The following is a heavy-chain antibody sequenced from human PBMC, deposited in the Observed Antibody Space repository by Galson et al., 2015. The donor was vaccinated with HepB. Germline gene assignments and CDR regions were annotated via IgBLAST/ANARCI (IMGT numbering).Heavy chain of an antibody. CDR3: ARAANYGGLDY. V-gene: IGHV3-30*04. CDR1: GFTFSSYA. J-gene: IGHJ4*02. Sequence: SLRLSCAASGFTFSSYAMHWVRQAPGKGLEWVAVISYDGSNKYYADSVKGRFTISRDNSKNTLYLQMNSLRAEDTAVYYCARAANYGGLDYWGQGTLVTVSS. D-gene: IGHD4-23*01. CDR2: ISYDGSNK.